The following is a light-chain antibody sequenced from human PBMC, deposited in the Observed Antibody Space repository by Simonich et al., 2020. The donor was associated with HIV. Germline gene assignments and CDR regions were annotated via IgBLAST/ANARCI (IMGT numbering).Light chain of an antibody. Sequence: DIVMTQSPDSLAVSLGERATINCKSRQRVLYSSNNTNYLAWYQQKPGQPPKLLIYWASTRESGVPDRFSGSGSGTDFTLTISSLQAEDVAVYYCQQYYSSPFTFGPGTKVDIK. J-gene: IGKJ3*01. V-gene: IGKV4-1*01. CDR2: WAS. CDR3: QQYYSSPFT. CDR1: QRVLYSSNNTNY.